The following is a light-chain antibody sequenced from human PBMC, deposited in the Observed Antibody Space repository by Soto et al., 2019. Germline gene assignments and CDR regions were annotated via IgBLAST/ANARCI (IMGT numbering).Light chain of an antibody. CDR2: DVS. CDR3: SSYTSSSTLVV. V-gene: IGLV2-14*01. Sequence: QSALTQPASVSGSPGQSITISCTGTSSDVGGYNYVSWYQKHPGKAPKLMIYDVSNRPSGVSNRFSGSNSGNTASLTISGLQAADEADYYCSSYTSSSTLVVFGTGTKLTVL. J-gene: IGLJ1*01. CDR1: SSDVGGYNY.